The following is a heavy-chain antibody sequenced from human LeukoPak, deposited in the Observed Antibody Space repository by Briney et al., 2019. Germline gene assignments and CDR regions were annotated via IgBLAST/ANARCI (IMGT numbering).Heavy chain of an antibody. CDR3: ATGSGLWSPDY. CDR1: GFTISSKW. CDR2: SNTDGSST. D-gene: IGHD5-18*01. J-gene: IGHJ4*02. Sequence: LSLSCAAYGFTISSKWRHRDRQAPGKGLVWISRSNTDGSSTSYADSVKGRFTISRDNAKNRLYVQMNSLRAEDTAVYYCATGSGLWSPDYWGQGTLVTVSS. V-gene: IGHV3-74*01.